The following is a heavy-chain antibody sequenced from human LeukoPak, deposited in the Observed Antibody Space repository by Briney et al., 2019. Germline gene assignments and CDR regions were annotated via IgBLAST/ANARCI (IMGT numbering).Heavy chain of an antibody. CDR2: ISSSGSTI. CDR3: AREDYGSGSLDY. J-gene: IGHJ4*02. Sequence: PGGSLRLSCAASGFTFSSYEMNWVRQAPGKGLEWVSYISSSGSTIYYADSVKGRFTISRDNAKNSLYLQMNSLRAEDTAVYYCAREDYGSGSLDYWGQGTLVTVSS. CDR1: GFTFSSYE. V-gene: IGHV3-48*03. D-gene: IGHD3-10*01.